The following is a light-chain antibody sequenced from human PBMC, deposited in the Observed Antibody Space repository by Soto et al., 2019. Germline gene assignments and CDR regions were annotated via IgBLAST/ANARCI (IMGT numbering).Light chain of an antibody. J-gene: IGLJ3*02. CDR1: SSKIGSDF. CDR3: AAWDTSLSGGV. CDR2: ENN. V-gene: IGLV1-51*02. Sequence: QSVLTQPPSVSAAPGQTVTISCSGSSSKIGSDFVSWYQQLPGTAPQLLIYENNKRPSGIPDRFSGSKSATSATLGITGLQTGDEADYYCAAWDTSLSGGVFGGGTKLTVL.